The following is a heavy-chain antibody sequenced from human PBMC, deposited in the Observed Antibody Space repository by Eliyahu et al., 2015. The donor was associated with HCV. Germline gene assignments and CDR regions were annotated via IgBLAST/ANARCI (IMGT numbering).Heavy chain of an antibody. Sequence: QVQLVESGGGVVQPGGSLRLSCAASGFTFXXXGXHWXRQAPGKGLEWXAFVRYDGTNKYYADSVKGRFTISRDNSKDTLYLQMNSLRADDTAVYYCAKDRSTTFDLVVVITATRTFDYWGQGTLVSVSS. D-gene: IGHD2-15*01. J-gene: IGHJ4*02. CDR3: AKDRSTTFDLVVVITATRTFDY. CDR2: VRYDGTNK. V-gene: IGHV3-30*02. CDR1: GFTFXXXG.